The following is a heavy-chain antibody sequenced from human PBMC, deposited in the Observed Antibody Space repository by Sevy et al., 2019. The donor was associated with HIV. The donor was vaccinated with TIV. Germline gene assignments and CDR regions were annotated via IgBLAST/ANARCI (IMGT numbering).Heavy chain of an antibody. V-gene: IGHV1-69*13. Sequence: ASVKVSCKASGGTFSSYAISWVRQAPGQGLEWMGGIIPIFGTANYAQKFQGRVTITADESMSTAYMELSSLRSEDTAVYYCAEAVAARGYSYGPPYYGMDVWGQGTTVTVSS. D-gene: IGHD5-18*01. J-gene: IGHJ6*02. CDR3: AEAVAARGYSYGPPYYGMDV. CDR2: IIPIFGTA. CDR1: GGTFSSYA.